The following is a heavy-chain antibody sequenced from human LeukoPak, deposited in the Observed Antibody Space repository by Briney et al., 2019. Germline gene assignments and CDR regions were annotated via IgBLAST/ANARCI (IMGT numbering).Heavy chain of an antibody. CDR2: IYYSGST. CDR3: AGETPISPGAFDI. Sequence: PSETLSLTCTVCGGSISSSSYYWGWIRQPPGKGLEWIESIYYSGSTYYNPSLKSRVTISVDTSKNQFSLKLSSVTAADTAVYYCAGETPISPGAFDIWGQGTMVTVSS. CDR1: GGSISSSSYY. J-gene: IGHJ3*02. D-gene: IGHD2/OR15-2a*01. V-gene: IGHV4-39*07.